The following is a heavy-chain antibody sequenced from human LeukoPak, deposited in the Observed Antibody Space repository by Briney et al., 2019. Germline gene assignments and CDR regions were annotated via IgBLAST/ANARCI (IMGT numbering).Heavy chain of an antibody. CDR1: GGSISSGGYY. CDR3: VRGHYDSSGHAFDI. J-gene: IGHJ3*02. Sequence: SQTLSLTCTVSGGSISSGGYYWSWIRQPPGKGLEWIGYIYYSGSTNYNPSLKSRVTISVDPSKNQFSLKLSSVTDADTAVYYCVRGHYDSSGHAFDIWGQGTMVTVSS. D-gene: IGHD3-22*01. CDR2: IYYSGST. V-gene: IGHV4-31*03.